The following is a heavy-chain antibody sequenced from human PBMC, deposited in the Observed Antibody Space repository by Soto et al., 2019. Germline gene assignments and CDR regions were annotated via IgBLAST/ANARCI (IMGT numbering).Heavy chain of an antibody. CDR2: ISGSGGST. V-gene: IGHV3-23*01. CDR1: GFTFSSYA. J-gene: IGHJ5*02. D-gene: IGHD6-13*01. CDR3: AKDLGSSSWYLEWFDP. Sequence: EVQLLESGGGLVQPGGSLRLSCAASGFTFSSYAMSWVRQAPGKGLEWVSAISGSGGSTYYADSVKGRFTISRDNSKNTLYLQMNSLRAEDTAVYYCAKDLGSSSWYLEWFDPWGQGTLVSVSS.